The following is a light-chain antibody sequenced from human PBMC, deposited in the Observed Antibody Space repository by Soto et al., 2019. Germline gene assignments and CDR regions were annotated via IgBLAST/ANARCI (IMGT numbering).Light chain of an antibody. CDR1: TGAVTNGHY. V-gene: IGLV7-46*01. J-gene: IGLJ1*01. CDR3: LLSYNGPYA. Sequence: QAVATQVPSLTLSPGGTVTLTCGSSTGAVTNGHYPYWFQQKPGQAPRTLIYDTTNSHSWTPARFSGSLLGGKAALTLSGAQPEDEAEYYCLLSYNGPYAFGTGTKVTVL. CDR2: DTT.